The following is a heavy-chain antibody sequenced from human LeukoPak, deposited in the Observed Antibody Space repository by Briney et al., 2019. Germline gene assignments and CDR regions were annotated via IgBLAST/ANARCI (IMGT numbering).Heavy chain of an antibody. CDR2: IFRDGTT. J-gene: IGHJ4*02. D-gene: IGHD7-27*01. Sequence: GGSLRLSCAASGFTVITSYMSWVRQAPGKGLEWVSVIFRDGTTYYADSVKGRFTISRDNSKNTLYLQMNTLRAEDTAMYYCTKTGGPWGWGQGTLVTVSS. CDR3: TKTGGPWG. CDR1: GFTVITSY. V-gene: IGHV3-66*01.